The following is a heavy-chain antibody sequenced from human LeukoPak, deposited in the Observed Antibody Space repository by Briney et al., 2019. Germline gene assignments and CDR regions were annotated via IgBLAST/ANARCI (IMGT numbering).Heavy chain of an antibody. V-gene: IGHV3-21*01. D-gene: IGHD6-13*01. CDR3: ARDSVAAAGTFDY. CDR1: GFTFSSYS. CDR2: ISSSSSYI. Sequence: GGSLRLSCAASGFTFSSYSMNWVRQAPGKGLEWVSSISSSSSYIYYADSVKGRFTISRDNAKNSLYLQMNSLRAEDTAVYYCARDSVAAAGTFDYWGQGTLVTVSS. J-gene: IGHJ4*02.